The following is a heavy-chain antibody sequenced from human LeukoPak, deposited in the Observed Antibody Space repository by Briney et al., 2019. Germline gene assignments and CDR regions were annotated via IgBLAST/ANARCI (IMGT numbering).Heavy chain of an antibody. CDR2: ISSSSSTI. CDR1: GFTVSSNY. CDR3: ARDRGGSYSAIDY. Sequence: GGSLRLSCAASGFTVSSNYMSWVRQAPGKGLEWVSFISSSSSTIYYADSVKGRFTISRDNAKNSLYLQMNSLRAEDTAVYYCARDRGGSYSAIDYWGQGTLVTVSS. V-gene: IGHV3-48*04. J-gene: IGHJ4*02. D-gene: IGHD1-26*01.